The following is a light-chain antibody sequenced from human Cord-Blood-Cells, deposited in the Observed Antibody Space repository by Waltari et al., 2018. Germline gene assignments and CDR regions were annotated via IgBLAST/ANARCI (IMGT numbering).Light chain of an antibody. J-gene: IGKJ4*01. V-gene: IGKV4-1*01. Sequence: DIVMNQSPDSLAVAPGERAPINCKSSQSVLYSSNNKNYLAWYQQKPGQPPKLLIYWASTRESGVPDRFSGSGSGTDFTLTISSLQAEDVAVYYCQQYYSTPLTFGGGTKVEIK. CDR2: WAS. CDR1: QSVLYSSNNKNY. CDR3: QQYYSTPLT.